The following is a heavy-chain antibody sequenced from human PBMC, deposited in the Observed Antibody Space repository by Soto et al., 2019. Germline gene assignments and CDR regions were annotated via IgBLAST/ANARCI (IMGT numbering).Heavy chain of an antibody. CDR3: ARMEGDYNYYGLDV. CDR1: GFSLTNGRMG. Sequence: GPTLVNPTETLTLTCSVSGFSLTNGRMGVSWIRQPPGKALEWLAHFFSDAERSYSASMQSRLNMYKDSSGSQVVLTMTNMAPADTATYFSARMEGDYNYYGLDVWGHGIAVTVSS. CDR2: FFSDAER. D-gene: IGHD4-17*01. V-gene: IGHV2-26*01. J-gene: IGHJ6*02.